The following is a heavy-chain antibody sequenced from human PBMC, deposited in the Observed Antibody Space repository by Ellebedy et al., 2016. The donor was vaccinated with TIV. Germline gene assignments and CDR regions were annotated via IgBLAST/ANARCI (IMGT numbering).Heavy chain of an antibody. J-gene: IGHJ4*02. CDR2: IKSKTDGGTT. D-gene: IGHD1-14*01. CDR1: GFTFSNAW. CDR3: ARENQLLSDY. Sequence: GGSLRLSXAASGFTFSNAWMSWVRQAPGKGLEWVGRIKSKTDGGTTDYAAPVKGRFTISRDDSKNTLYLQMNSLKTEDTAVYYCARENQLLSDYWGQGTLVTVSS. V-gene: IGHV3-15*01.